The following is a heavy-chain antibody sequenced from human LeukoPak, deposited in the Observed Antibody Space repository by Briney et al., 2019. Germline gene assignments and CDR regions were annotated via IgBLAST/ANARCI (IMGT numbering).Heavy chain of an antibody. D-gene: IGHD2-2*01. V-gene: IGHV4-59*08. Sequence: SETLSLTCTVSGGSISSYYWSWIRQPPGKGLEWIGYIYYSGSTNYNPSLKSRVTMSVDTSKNQFSLKLSSVTAADTAVYYCAAGTIVVVPAAGPYFDYWSQGTLVTVSS. CDR2: IYYSGST. CDR1: GGSISSYY. CDR3: AAGTIVVVPAAGPYFDY. J-gene: IGHJ4*02.